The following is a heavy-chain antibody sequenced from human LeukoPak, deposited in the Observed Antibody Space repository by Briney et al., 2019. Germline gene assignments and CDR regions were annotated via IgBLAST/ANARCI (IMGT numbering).Heavy chain of an antibody. CDR2: IYLGDSDT. D-gene: IGHD3-10*01. CDR3: ATESGEKLPLDSFDI. CDR1: GNSFTNYW. J-gene: IGHJ3*02. V-gene: IGHV5-51*01. Sequence: GESLKISCKGSGNSFTNYWIGWVRQMPGKGLEWMGIIYLGDSDTTYSPSFQGQVTISADKSISTAYLQWSSLKASDTAMYYWATESGEKLPLDSFDIGGKGKMVTVFS.